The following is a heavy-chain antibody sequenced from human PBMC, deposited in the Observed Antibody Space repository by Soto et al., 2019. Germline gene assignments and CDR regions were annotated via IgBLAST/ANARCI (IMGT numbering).Heavy chain of an antibody. D-gene: IGHD1-7*01. CDR2: FDPQQGKT. V-gene: IGHV1-24*01. Sequence: QVNLEQSGAEVKKPGASVKVSCKVSGDTLSELYVHWVRQASGEGLEWMGGFDPQQGKTVFAQKFQGRLTLTEDTSTETAYMELSRLRSDHTASYYCVTPYNWNFISFDYWAQGTLVTVSS. CDR1: GDTLSELY. J-gene: IGHJ4*02. CDR3: VTPYNWNFISFDY.